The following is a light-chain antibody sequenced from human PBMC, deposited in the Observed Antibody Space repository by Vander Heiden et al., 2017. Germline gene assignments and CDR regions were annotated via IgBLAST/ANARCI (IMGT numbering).Light chain of an antibody. CDR2: DAS. J-gene: IGKJ3*01. V-gene: IGKV1-33*01. CDR1: QDISNY. CDR3: QQDDNLPRWT. Sequence: DIQMTQSPSSLSASVGDRVTITCQASQDISNYLNWYQQKPGKAPKLLIYDASNLETGVPSRFSGSGYGTDFTFTISSRQPEDIATYYCQQDDNLPRWTFGHGTKVDIK.